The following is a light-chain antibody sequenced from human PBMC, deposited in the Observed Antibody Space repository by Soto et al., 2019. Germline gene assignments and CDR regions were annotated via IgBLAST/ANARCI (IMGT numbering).Light chain of an antibody. J-gene: IGKJ1*01. CDR1: QSISSW. CDR3: QQYNSYGT. CDR2: KAS. V-gene: IGKV1-5*03. Sequence: DIQMTQSPSTLSASVGDRVTITCRASQSISSWLAWYQQKPGKAPKLLIYKASNLENGVPSRSSGSGSGTEFTLTISSLQPDDFATYYCQQYNSYGTFGQGTKVEIK.